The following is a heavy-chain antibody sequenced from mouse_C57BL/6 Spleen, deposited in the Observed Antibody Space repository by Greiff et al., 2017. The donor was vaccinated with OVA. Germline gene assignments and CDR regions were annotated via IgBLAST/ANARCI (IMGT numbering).Heavy chain of an antibody. V-gene: IGHV1-82*01. CDR1: GYAFSSSW. Sequence: QVQLKQSGPELVKPGASVKISCKASGYAFSSSWMNWVKQRPGKGLEWIGRIYPGDGDTNYNGKFKGKATLTADKSSSTAYMQLSSLTSEDSAVYVCARGYYDYEAFDYWGQGTTLTVSS. J-gene: IGHJ2*01. CDR3: ARGYYDYEAFDY. D-gene: IGHD2-4*01. CDR2: IYPGDGDT.